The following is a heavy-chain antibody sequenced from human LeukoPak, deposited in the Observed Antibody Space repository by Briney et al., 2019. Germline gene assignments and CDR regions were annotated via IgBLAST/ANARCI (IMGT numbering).Heavy chain of an antibody. J-gene: IGHJ3*02. Sequence: PGGSLRLSCAASGFTFSHYRMNWVRQAPGKGLEWVSSISVTSSYIYYADSVKGRFTISRDNANSSLSLQMHSLRAEDTAVYYCAREDSGSYDPGSFDIWGQGTLVTVSS. D-gene: IGHD1-26*01. CDR2: ISVTSSYI. V-gene: IGHV3-21*01. CDR3: AREDSGSYDPGSFDI. CDR1: GFTFSHYR.